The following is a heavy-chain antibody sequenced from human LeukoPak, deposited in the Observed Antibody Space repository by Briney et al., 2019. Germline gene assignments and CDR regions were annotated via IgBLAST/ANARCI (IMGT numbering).Heavy chain of an antibody. CDR2: IYYSGST. CDR3: ARRGYCSSTSCYEYWFDP. CDR1: GGSISSSSYY. V-gene: IGHV4-39*01. J-gene: IGHJ5*02. D-gene: IGHD2-2*01. Sequence: SGTLSLTCTVSGGSISSSSYYWGWIRQPPGKGLEWIGNIYYSGSTYYNPSLKSRLTISVDTSKNQFSLKLSSVTATDTAVYYCARRGYCSSTSCYEYWFDPWGQGTLVTVSS.